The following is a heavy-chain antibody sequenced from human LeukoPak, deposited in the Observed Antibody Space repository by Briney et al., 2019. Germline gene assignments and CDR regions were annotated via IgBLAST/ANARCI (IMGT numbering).Heavy chain of an antibody. J-gene: IGHJ5*02. CDR2: ISGGGGST. CDR1: EFTFSNYA. D-gene: IGHD1-14*01. V-gene: IGHV3-23*01. CDR3: AKGSGINHYHWIDP. Sequence: GGSLRLSCAASEFTFSNYAMNWVRQAPGKGPEWVSGISGGGGSTYYADSVKGRFTISRDNSKNTLYLQMDSLRAEDTALYYCAKGSGINHYHWIDPWGQGTLVTVSS.